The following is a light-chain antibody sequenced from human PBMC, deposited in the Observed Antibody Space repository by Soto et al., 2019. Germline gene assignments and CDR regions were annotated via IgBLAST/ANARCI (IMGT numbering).Light chain of an antibody. CDR3: QQYDSYPPT. Sequence: IRMTQSPSSFSASTGDRVTITCRASQGISSYLAWYQQKPGKAPKRLIYAASTLQSGVPSRFSGSGSGTEFTLTISSLQSEDFATYYCQQYDSYPPTFGQGTKVEIK. J-gene: IGKJ1*01. V-gene: IGKV1-8*01. CDR1: QGISSY. CDR2: AAS.